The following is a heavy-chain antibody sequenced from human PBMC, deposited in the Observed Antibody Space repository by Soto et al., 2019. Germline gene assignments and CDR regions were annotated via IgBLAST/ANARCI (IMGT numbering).Heavy chain of an antibody. V-gene: IGHV2-26*01. CDR1: GFSLSNARMG. D-gene: IGHD3-22*01. CDR3: AGTPYYDSSGYYLWYFDL. Sequence: QVTLKESGPVLVKPTETLTLTCTVSGFSLSNARMGVSWIRQPPGKALEWLAHIFSNDEKSYSTSLKSRLTISKDTSKSQVVLTMTNMDPVDTATYYCAGTPYYDSSGYYLWYFDLWGRGTLVTVSS. J-gene: IGHJ2*01. CDR2: IFSNDEK.